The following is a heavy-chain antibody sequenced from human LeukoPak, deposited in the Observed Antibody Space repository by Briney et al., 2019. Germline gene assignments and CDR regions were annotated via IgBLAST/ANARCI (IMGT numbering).Heavy chain of an antibody. V-gene: IGHV1-69*13. CDR2: IIPIFGTA. D-gene: IGHD3-22*01. CDR3: ARENEDYYDSSGYTGAFDI. CDR1: GGTFSSYA. Sequence: SVKVSCKASGGTFSSYAISWVRQAPGQGLEWMGGIIPIFGTANYAQKFQGRVTITADESTSTAYMELSSLRSEDTAAYYCARENEDYYDSSGYTGAFDIWGQGTMVTVSS. J-gene: IGHJ3*02.